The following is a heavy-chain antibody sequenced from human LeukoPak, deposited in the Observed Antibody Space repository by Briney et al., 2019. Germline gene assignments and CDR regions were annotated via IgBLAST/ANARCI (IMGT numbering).Heavy chain of an antibody. J-gene: IGHJ5*02. V-gene: IGHV4-34*01. Sequence: PSETLSLTCAVYGGSFSGYYWSWIRQPPGKGLEWIGEINHSGSTNYNPSLKSRVTISVDTSKNQFSLELSSVTAADTAVYYCARARYSSGWYDWFDPWGQGTLVTVSS. CDR3: ARARYSSGWYDWFDP. D-gene: IGHD6-19*01. CDR2: INHSGST. CDR1: GGSFSGYY.